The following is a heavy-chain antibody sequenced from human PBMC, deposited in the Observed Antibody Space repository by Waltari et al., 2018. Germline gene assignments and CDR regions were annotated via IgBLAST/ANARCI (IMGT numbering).Heavy chain of an antibody. J-gene: IGHJ4*02. V-gene: IGHV3-73*01. CDR1: GFTFSAPT. CDR2: IRSKPNNYAT. Sequence: EVQVVASGGGLVQPGGSLQLSCAPSGFTFSAPTIHWVRQTSGKGLEWVGRIRSKPNNYATRYTASVEGRFTISRDDSENTAYLQMNSLMTEDTAVYYCTGGAVTGTDFWGQGTLVTVSS. CDR3: TGGAVTGTDF. D-gene: IGHD6-13*01.